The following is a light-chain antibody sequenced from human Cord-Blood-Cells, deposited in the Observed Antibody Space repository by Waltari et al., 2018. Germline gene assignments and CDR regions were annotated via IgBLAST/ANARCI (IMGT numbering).Light chain of an antibody. CDR3: QGWDSRSDHVV. Sequence: SYVLTQPPSVSVAPGKTARITCGGNNIGSKSVHWYQQKPGQAPVLVVYDDSDRPSGIPERFSGSKSGKPATLAMSRVEGGDEADYYWQGWDSRSDHVVLGGGTKLTVL. J-gene: IGLJ2*01. CDR2: DDS. V-gene: IGLV3-21*03. CDR1: NIGSKS.